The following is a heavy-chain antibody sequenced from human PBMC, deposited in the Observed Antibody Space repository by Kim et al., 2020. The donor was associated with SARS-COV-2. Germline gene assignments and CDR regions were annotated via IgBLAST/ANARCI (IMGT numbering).Heavy chain of an antibody. CDR2: IYYSGST. J-gene: IGHJ3*02. CDR1: GGSISSRSYY. V-gene: IGHV4-39*01. CDR3: ARHVPPQYSSSWYRGGNAFAI. Sequence: SETLSLTCTVSGGSISSRSYYWGWIRQPPGKGQEWIGSIYYSGSTYYNPSLKSRVTISVDTSKNQFSLKLSSVTASDTAAYYCARHVPPQYSSSWYRGGNAFAIWGQGTMVTVSS. D-gene: IGHD6-13*01.